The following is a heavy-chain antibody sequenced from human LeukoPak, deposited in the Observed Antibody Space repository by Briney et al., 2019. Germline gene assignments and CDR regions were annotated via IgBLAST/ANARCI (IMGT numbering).Heavy chain of an antibody. CDR1: GFTFSRFW. Sequence: GGSLRLSCATSGFTFSRFWMNWVRQAPGQGLEWVSYISSSGSTIFYADSVKGRFTISRDNAKNSLYLQMNSLRAEDTAVYYCARAHYYDSSGFDYWGQGTLVTVSS. CDR2: ISSSGSTI. V-gene: IGHV3-48*03. D-gene: IGHD3-22*01. CDR3: ARAHYYDSSGFDY. J-gene: IGHJ4*02.